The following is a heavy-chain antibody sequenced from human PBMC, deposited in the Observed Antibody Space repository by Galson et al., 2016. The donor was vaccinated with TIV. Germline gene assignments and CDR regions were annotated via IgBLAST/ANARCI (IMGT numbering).Heavy chain of an antibody. CDR2: LSDDNGNT. J-gene: IGHJ3*02. V-gene: IGHV4-61*03. D-gene: IGHD3-3*01. Sequence: ETLSLTCTVSGASVIGGHHYWNWFRQPPGKGLEWIGYLSDDNGNTTYNPSLKSRVSISTDTSKNLLSLELTSVTAADTAMYDCARDVYWSFYYTRAGTFDIWGQGTMVTVSS. CDR3: ARDVYWSFYYTRAGTFDI. CDR1: GASVIGGHHY.